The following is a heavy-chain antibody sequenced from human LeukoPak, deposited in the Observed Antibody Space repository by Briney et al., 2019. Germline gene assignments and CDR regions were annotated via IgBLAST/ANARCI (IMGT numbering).Heavy chain of an antibody. Sequence: SETLSLTCTVSGGSISSYYWSWIRQPPGKGLEWIGYIYYSGSTNYNPSLKSRVTISVDTSKNQFSLKLSSVTAADTAVYYCARGRIRYCSGGSCYAGVHWYFDLWGRGTLVTVSS. J-gene: IGHJ2*01. D-gene: IGHD2-15*01. V-gene: IGHV4-59*12. CDR1: GGSISSYY. CDR2: IYYSGST. CDR3: ARGRIRYCSGGSCYAGVHWYFDL.